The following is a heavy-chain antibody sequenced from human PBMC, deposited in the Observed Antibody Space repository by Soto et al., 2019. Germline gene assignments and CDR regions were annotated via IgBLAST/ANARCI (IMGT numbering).Heavy chain of an antibody. D-gene: IGHD6-6*01. J-gene: IGHJ3*02. CDR3: AKDIEYSSSADAFDI. CDR2: INPSGGST. Sequence: GASVKVACKASGYTFSSYYMHGVRQAPGQGLEWMGIINPSGGSTSYAQKFQGRVTMTRDTSTSTVYMELSSLRSEDTAVYYCAKDIEYSSSADAFDIWGQGTMVTVSS. V-gene: IGHV1-46*01. CDR1: GYTFSSYY.